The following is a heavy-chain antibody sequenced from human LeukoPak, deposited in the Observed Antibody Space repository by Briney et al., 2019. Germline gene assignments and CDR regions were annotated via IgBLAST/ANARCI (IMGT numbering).Heavy chain of an antibody. Sequence: GGSLRLSCVASGFTFISKAMSWVRQAPGKGLEWVSGVLSDGDTTYCADSVKGRFTISRDNSRNTLYLQMNSLRAEDTAVYSCARDLSGLDAFDIWGQGTMVTVSS. CDR1: GFTFISKA. J-gene: IGHJ3*02. D-gene: IGHD3-3*02. V-gene: IGHV3-23*01. CDR3: ARDLSGLDAFDI. CDR2: VLSDGDTT.